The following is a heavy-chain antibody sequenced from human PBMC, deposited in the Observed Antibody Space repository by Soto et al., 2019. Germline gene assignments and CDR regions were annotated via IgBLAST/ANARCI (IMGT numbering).Heavy chain of an antibody. CDR3: ARQSSRYNWNYENYYYYGMDI. CDR1: GGSISSSSYY. J-gene: IGHJ6*02. V-gene: IGHV4-39*01. CDR2: IYYSGST. Sequence: SETLSLTCTVSGGSISSSSYYWGWIRQPPGKGLEWIGSIYYSGSTYYNPSLKSRVTISVDTSKNQFSLKLSSVTAADTAVYYCARQSSRYNWNYENYYYYGMDIWGQVTTVTVSS. D-gene: IGHD1-7*01.